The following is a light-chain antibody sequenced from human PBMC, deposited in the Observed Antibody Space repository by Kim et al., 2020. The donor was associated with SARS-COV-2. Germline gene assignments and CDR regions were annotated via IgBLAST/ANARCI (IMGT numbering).Light chain of an antibody. CDR3: QKFNSAPLT. Sequence: ASVGDTVTITCRASQGFDNYLAWYQQRPGKVPKFLIYGASTLQSGVPSRFSGSGSGTYSTLTISSLQPEDVGTYYCQKFNSAPLTFGGGTKVDIK. V-gene: IGKV1-27*01. CDR2: GAS. J-gene: IGKJ4*01. CDR1: QGFDNY.